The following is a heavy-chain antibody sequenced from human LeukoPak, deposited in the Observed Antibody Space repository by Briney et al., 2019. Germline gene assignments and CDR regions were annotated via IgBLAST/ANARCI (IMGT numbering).Heavy chain of an antibody. J-gene: IGHJ4*02. CDR2: SVPFFGTA. CDR3: STNGGPYYFNS. CDR1: GDSISPYV. Sequence: SVKVSCKAPGDSISPYVISWVRQAPGLGLEWMGGSVPFFGTANYAPKFQGRVTLTRDDSTSSAYMELNSLRYDGTAVYFCSTNGGPYYFNSWGQGTQVTVSS. V-gene: IGHV1-69*05. D-gene: IGHD6-25*01.